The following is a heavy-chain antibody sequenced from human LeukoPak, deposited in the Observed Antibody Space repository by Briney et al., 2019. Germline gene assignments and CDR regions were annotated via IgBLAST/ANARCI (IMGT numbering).Heavy chain of an antibody. J-gene: IGHJ6*02. D-gene: IGHD3-10*01. V-gene: IGHV3-21*01. CDR2: ISSSSSYI. CDR1: GFTFSSYS. Sequence: MTGGSLRLSCAASGFTFSSYSMNWVRQAPGKGLEWVSSISSSSSYIYYADSVKGRFTISRDNAKNSLYLQMNSLRDEDTAVYYCARYFGDPQGMDVWGQGTTVTVSS. CDR3: ARYFGDPQGMDV.